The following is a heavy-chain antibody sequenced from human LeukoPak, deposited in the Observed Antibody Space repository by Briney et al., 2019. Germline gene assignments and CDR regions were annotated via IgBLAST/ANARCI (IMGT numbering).Heavy chain of an antibody. J-gene: IGHJ4*02. CDR1: GFTFSIHW. Sequence: GGSLRLSCAAAGFTFSIHWMTWVRQAPGKGLEWVANIKQDGSDKNHVDSVKGRFTISRDNAKNTLYLQMNSLRAEDTALYYCARDGTFPLDYWGQGTLVSVSS. CDR2: IKQDGSDK. CDR3: ARDGTFPLDY. D-gene: IGHD1-26*01. V-gene: IGHV3-7*05.